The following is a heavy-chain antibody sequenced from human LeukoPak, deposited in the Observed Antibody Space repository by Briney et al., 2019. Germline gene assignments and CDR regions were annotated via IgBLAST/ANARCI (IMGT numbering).Heavy chain of an antibody. V-gene: IGHV4-39*07. CDR2: IYYSGST. CDR1: GGSISSSSYY. J-gene: IGHJ2*01. D-gene: IGHD3-22*01. Sequence: SETLSLTCTVSGGSISSSSYYWGWIRQPPGKGLEWIGSIYYSGSTYYNPSLKSRVTISVDTSKNQFSLKLSSVTAADTAVYYCAREARSGYYDYWYFDLWGRGTLVTVSS. CDR3: AREARSGYYDYWYFDL.